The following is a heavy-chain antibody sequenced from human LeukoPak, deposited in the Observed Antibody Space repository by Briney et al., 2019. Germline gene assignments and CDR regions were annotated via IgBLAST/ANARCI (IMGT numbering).Heavy chain of an antibody. CDR1: GFTFSSYA. J-gene: IGHJ4*02. CDR3: ARAAMVRGVILLYYFDY. CDR2: ISYDGSNK. D-gene: IGHD3-10*01. V-gene: IGHV3-30-3*01. Sequence: PGGSLRLSCAASGFTFSSYAMHWVRQAPGKGLEWVAVISYDGSNKYYADSVKGRFTISRDNSKNTLYLQMNSLRAEDTAVYYCARAAMVRGVILLYYFDYWGQGTLVTGSS.